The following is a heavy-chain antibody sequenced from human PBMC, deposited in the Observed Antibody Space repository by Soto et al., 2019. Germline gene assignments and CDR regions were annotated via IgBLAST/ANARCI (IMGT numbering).Heavy chain of an antibody. V-gene: IGHV4-59*01. CDR1: GGSISIYY. D-gene: IGHD3-22*01. CDR2: IYYSGSI. CDR3: ARPSDSGYYFDH. Sequence: SETLSLTCTVSGGSISIYYWSWIRQPPGKGLEWVGHIYYSGSINYNPSPKGRVTISLDTSKNQFSLNLNSVTAADTAVYYCARPSDSGYYFDHWAQGTLVTVSS. J-gene: IGHJ4*02.